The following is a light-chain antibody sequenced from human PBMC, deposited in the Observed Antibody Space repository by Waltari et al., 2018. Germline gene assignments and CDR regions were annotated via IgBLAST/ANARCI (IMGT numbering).Light chain of an antibody. CDR1: QLISDIY. V-gene: IGKV3-20*01. J-gene: IGKJ1*01. CDR3: QQYGYSPWT. CDR2: NAS. Sequence: DIVLTQSPGTLSLSPGERATLSCRASQLISDIYLAWYQQIPGQAPRLLIFNASNRATGIPDRFRGSGSGTDFTLTISRVEPEDFAVSYCQQYGYSPWTFGQGTKVEIK.